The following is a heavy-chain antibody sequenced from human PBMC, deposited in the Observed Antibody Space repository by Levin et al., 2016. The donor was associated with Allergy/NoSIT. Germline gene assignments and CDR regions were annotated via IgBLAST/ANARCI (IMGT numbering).Heavy chain of an antibody. CDR3: ASEGRVDAFDI. J-gene: IGHJ3*02. Sequence: GESLKISCAASGFTFSSYGMHWVRQAPGKGLEWVAVISYDGSNKYYADSVKGRFTISRDNSKNTLYLQMNSLRAEDTAVYYCASEGRVDAFDIWGQGTMVTVSS. V-gene: IGHV3-30*03. CDR1: GFTFSSYG. CDR2: ISYDGSNK.